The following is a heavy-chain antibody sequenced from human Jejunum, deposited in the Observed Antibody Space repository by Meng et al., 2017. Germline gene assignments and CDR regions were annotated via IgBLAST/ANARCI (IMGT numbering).Heavy chain of an antibody. CDR2: IRSDGSST. CDR1: GFTFSSKW. Sequence: EVQLVESGGGVVQPGGSLRLSCAASGFTFSSKWMHWVRQAPGKGLVWVSRIRSDGSSTGYADSVKGRFTISRDNAKNTLYLQMNSLRAEDTAVYYCAQTDYFHYWGQGTLVTVSS. CDR3: AQTDYFHY. V-gene: IGHV3-74*01. J-gene: IGHJ4*02.